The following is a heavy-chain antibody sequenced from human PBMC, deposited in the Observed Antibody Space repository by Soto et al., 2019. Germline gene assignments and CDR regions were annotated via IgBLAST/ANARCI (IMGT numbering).Heavy chain of an antibody. V-gene: IGHV1-3*01. Sequence: SVKVSCKASGYTSTSYAMHWVHQAPGQRLEWMGWINAGNGNTKYSQKFQGRVTITRDTSASTAYMELSSLRSEDTAVYYCARGGGWYVWFDPWGQGTLVTVSS. CDR2: INAGNGNT. CDR3: ARGGGWYVWFDP. D-gene: IGHD6-19*01. J-gene: IGHJ5*02. CDR1: GYTSTSYA.